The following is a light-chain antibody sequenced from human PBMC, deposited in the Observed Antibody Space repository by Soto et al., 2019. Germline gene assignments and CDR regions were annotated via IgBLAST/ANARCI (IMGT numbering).Light chain of an antibody. Sequence: QSVLTQPASVSGSPGQSITISCTGTSSDVGGYNYVSWYQQHRGKAPKVMIYEVSNRPSGVSNRFSGSKSGNTASLTISGLQAEDEADYYCSSHTSSSTLVFGGGTKLTVL. CDR1: SSDVGGYNY. J-gene: IGLJ2*01. CDR3: SSHTSSSTLV. V-gene: IGLV2-14*01. CDR2: EVS.